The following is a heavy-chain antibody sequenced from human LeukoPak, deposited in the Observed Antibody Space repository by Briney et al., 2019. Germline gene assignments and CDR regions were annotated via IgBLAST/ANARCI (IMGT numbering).Heavy chain of an antibody. CDR1: GGSISSTNYY. J-gene: IGHJ4*02. D-gene: IGHD2-15*01. V-gene: IGHV4-39*01. CDR3: ARPFESADITAPFDY. CDR2: IYYSGST. Sequence: SETLSLTCTVSGGSISSTNYYWGWIRQPPGKGLEWIGSIYYSGSTYYNPSLKSRVTISVDTSKNQFSLKLSSVTAADTAVYYCARPFESADITAPFDYWGQGTLVTVSS.